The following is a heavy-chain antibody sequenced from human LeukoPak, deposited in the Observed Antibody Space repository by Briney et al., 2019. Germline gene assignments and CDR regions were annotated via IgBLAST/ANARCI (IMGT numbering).Heavy chain of an antibody. Sequence: GGSLRLSCAAPGFTFSDYYMIWIRQAPGKGLEWVSYISSGGGPIYYADSVKGRFTISRDNAKNSLYLQMNSLRADDTAVYYCARSIDYGAFDIWGQGTMVTVSS. J-gene: IGHJ3*02. CDR3: ARSIDYGAFDI. D-gene: IGHD4-17*01. CDR2: ISSGGGPI. CDR1: GFTFSDYY. V-gene: IGHV3-11*01.